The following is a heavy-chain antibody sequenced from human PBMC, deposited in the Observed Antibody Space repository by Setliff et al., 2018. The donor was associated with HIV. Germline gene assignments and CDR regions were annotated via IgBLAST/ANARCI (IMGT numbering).Heavy chain of an antibody. J-gene: IGHJ4*02. CDR2: MYYRGTT. V-gene: IGHV4-39*01. CDR3: ARQGLTMNRGVPAPILYYFDY. Sequence: SETLYLNCTVSGDSISSSIYYWGWVRQPPGKGLEWIGTMYYRGTTYNNPSLKSRVTFSADTSKNQFSLNLNSVTATDTAVYYCARQGLTMNRGVPAPILYYFDYWGPGILVTVSS. D-gene: IGHD3-10*01. CDR1: GDSISSSIYY.